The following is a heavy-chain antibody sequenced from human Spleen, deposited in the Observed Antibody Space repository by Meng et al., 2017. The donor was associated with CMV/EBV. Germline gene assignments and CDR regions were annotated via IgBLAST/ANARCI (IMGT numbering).Heavy chain of an antibody. D-gene: IGHD1-1*01. CDR2: VYYSGTT. CDR1: GGSISSSSYY. Sequence: SETLSLTCTVSGGSISSSSYYWGWIRQPPGKGLEWIGYVYYSGTTNYNPSLKSRVTMSVDRSKNQFSLKLNSVTAADTAIYYCARAPFTKHYYYYYYGMDVWGQGTTVTVSS. V-gene: IGHV4-61*05. J-gene: IGHJ6*02. CDR3: ARAPFTKHYYYYYYGMDV.